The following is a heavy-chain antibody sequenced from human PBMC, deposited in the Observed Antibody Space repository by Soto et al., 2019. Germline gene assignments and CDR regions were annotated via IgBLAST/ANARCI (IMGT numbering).Heavy chain of an antibody. CDR2: IYYSGST. CDR1: GGSISSYY. D-gene: IGHD2-15*01. J-gene: IGHJ6*02. CDR3: AREVVTRNYYYCGMDV. Sequence: PSETLSLTCTVSGGSISSYYWSWIRQPPGKGLEWIGYIYYSGSTNYNPSLKSRVTISVDTSKNQFSLKLSSVTAADTAVYYCAREVVTRNYYYCGMDVWGQGTTVTVSS. V-gene: IGHV4-59*01.